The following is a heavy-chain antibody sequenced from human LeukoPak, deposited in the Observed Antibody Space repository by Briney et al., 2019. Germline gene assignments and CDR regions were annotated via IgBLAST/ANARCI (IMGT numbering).Heavy chain of an antibody. Sequence: GESLKISCKGSGYSFTSYWIGWVRQMPGKGLEWMGIIYPGDSETRYSPSFQGQVTISADKSISTAYLQWSSLKASDTAMYYCARGGIAATRAYYYYGMDVWGQGTTVTVSS. D-gene: IGHD2-15*01. J-gene: IGHJ6*02. CDR1: GYSFTSYW. CDR3: ARGGIAATRAYYYYGMDV. V-gene: IGHV5-51*01. CDR2: IYPGDSET.